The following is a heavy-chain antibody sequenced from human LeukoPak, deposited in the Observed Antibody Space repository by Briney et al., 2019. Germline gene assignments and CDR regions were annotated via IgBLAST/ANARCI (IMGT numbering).Heavy chain of an antibody. CDR1: GGSISSGDYY. D-gene: IGHD1-1*01. V-gene: IGHV4-30-4*08. Sequence: SETLSLTCTVSGGSISSGDYYWSWIRQPPGKGLEWIGYIYYSGSTYYNPSLKSRVTISVDTSKNQFSLKLSSVTAADTAVYYCARDTSNWXTXXXWGXXTLXT. CDR3: ARDTSNWXTXXX. J-gene: IGHJ4*01. CDR2: IYYSGST.